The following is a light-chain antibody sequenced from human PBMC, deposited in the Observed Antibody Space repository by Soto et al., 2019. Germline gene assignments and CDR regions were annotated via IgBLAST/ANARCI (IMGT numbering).Light chain of an antibody. CDR3: LQRCKLPWT. CDR2: DAS. J-gene: IGKJ1*01. Sequence: EIVLTQSPATLSLSPGERATLSCRASQSVSNFLAWYQQKPGQAPRLLISDASNRATGIPGRFSCSGSGTDFSITFNRPEPEDISVYYGLQRCKLPWTFGQGTKVEIQ. CDR1: QSVSNF. V-gene: IGKV3-11*01.